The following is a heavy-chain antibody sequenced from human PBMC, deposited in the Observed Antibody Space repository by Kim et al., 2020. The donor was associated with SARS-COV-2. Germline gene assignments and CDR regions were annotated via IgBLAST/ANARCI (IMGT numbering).Heavy chain of an antibody. D-gene: IGHD6-13*01. CDR2: ITNSGGRT. V-gene: IGHV3-23*01. CDR1: GFTFSSHA. CDR3: AKAAGGSWYFDL. J-gene: IGHJ2*01. Sequence: GGSLRLSCAASGFTFSSHAMSWVRQAPGKGLERVSTITNSGGRTDSADSVKGRFTISRDDSENTLYLQMNSLRADDTALYYCAKAAGGSWYFDLWGRGTL.